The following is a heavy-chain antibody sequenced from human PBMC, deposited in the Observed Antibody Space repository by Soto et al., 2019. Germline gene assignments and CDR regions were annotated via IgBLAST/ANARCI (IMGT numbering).Heavy chain of an antibody. D-gene: IGHD3-22*01. CDR1: GYSFAGYW. J-gene: IGHJ4*02. CDR3: ARQIYDSDTGPNFQYYFDS. Sequence: LKISCKGSGYSFAGYWITWVRQKPGKGLEWMGRIDPSGSQTYYSPSFRGHVTISVTKSITTVFLQWSSLRASDTAMYYCARQIYDSDTGPNFQYYFDSWGQGTPVTVSS. CDR2: IDPSGSQT. V-gene: IGHV5-10-1*01.